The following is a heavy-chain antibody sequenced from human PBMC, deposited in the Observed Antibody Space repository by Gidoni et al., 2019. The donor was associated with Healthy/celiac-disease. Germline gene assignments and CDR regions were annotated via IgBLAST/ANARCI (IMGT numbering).Heavy chain of an antibody. D-gene: IGHD1-26*01. CDR1: GFTCSSYA. Sequence: QVQLVESGGGVVQPGRSLRLSCAASGFTCSSYAMHWVRQAPGKGLEWVAVISFDGSNKYYADSVKGRFTISRDNSKNTLYLQMNSLRAEDTTVYYCARAQVGTTTPFDYWGQGTLATVSS. V-gene: IGHV3-30-3*01. CDR3: ARAQVGTTTPFDY. J-gene: IGHJ4*02. CDR2: ISFDGSNK.